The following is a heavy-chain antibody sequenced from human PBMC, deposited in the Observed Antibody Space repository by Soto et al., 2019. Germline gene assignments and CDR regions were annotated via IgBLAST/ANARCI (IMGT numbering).Heavy chain of an antibody. CDR1: GFTFSDYY. V-gene: IGHV3-11*01. D-gene: IGHD3-10*01. Sequence: GGSLRLSSASSGFTFSDYYMSWFRQAPGKGLEWVSYISSSGSTIYYADSVKGRFTISRDNAKNSLYLQMNSLRAEDTAVYYCARVRYNGSGSSINWFDPWCQGTLVTVSS. CDR3: ARVRYNGSGSSINWFDP. CDR2: ISSSGSTI. J-gene: IGHJ5*02.